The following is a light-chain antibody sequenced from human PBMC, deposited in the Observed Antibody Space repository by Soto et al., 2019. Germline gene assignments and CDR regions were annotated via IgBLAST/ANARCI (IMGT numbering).Light chain of an antibody. J-gene: IGKJ5*01. V-gene: IGKV3-20*01. CDR3: QQYGYSPIT. CDR1: QSVSSSH. CDR2: AAS. Sequence: ETMMTQSPGTLSFSAGERATLSCRASQSVSSSHLAWYQHKPGQAPRLLIYAASSRATGSPDRFSGGGSGKDFTLTISRLEPEDFAVYYCQQYGYSPITFGQGTRLEIK.